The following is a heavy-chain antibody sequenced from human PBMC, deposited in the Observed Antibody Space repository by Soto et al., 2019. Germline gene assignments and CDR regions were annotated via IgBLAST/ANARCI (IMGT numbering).Heavy chain of an antibody. D-gene: IGHD5-12*01. CDR1: GFTFSSYG. CDR3: AKDSASATSDIVATH. V-gene: IGHV3-30*18. Sequence: GGSLRLSCAASGFTFSSYGMHWVRQAPGKGLEWVAVISYDGSNKYYADSVKGRFTISRDNSKNTLYLQMNSLRAEDTAVYYCAKDSASATSDIVATHWGQGTLVTVSS. CDR2: ISYDGSNK. J-gene: IGHJ4*02.